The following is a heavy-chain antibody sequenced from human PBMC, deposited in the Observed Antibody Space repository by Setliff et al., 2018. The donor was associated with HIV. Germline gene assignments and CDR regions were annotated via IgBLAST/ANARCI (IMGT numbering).Heavy chain of an antibody. CDR2: TSVYNGNT. CDR1: GYTFINYG. V-gene: IGHV1-18*01. Sequence: ASVKVSCKTSGYTFINYGIHWVRQAPGQGLEWMGWTSVYNGNTNYAEKFQGRVTMTTDTSTSTAYMDLRSLRADDTALYYCARVPRTGPLDYWGQGTLVTVSS. J-gene: IGHJ4*02. CDR3: ARVPRTGPLDY.